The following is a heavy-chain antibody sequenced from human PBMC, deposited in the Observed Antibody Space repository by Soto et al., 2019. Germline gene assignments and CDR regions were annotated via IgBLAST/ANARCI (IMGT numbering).Heavy chain of an antibody. Sequence: SETLCLTCAVSGGSLSPCGSLWGLIRLAPGKGLEWIGYIYHSGSTHYPPSLKGRVTISIDRSKNQFSLKLSSVTAADTAVYYCARAGDSSGPVAFCYRGQGTPVTGSS. D-gene: IGHD6-25*01. CDR3: ARAGDSSGPVAFCY. V-gene: IGHV4-30-2*01. CDR1: GGSLSPCGSL. CDR2: IYHSGST. J-gene: IGHJ4*02.